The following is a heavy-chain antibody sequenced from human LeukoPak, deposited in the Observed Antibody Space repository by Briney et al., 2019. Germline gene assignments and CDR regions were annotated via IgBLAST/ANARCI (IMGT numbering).Heavy chain of an antibody. D-gene: IGHD3-22*01. V-gene: IGHV3-48*03. J-gene: IGHJ4*02. CDR2: ISSSGSTI. CDR1: GFTFSSYE. CDR3: AGTPTYYYDSSGPQRDY. Sequence: GGSLRLSCAASGFTFSSYEMNWVRQAPGKGLEWVSYISSSGSTIYYADSVKGRFTISRDNAKNSLYLQMNSLRAEDTAVYYCAGTPTYYYDSSGPQRDYWGQGTLVTVSS.